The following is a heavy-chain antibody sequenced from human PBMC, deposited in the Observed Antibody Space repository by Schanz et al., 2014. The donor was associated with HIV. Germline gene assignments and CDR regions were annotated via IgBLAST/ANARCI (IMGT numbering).Heavy chain of an antibody. Sequence: QVQLVQSGAEVKKPGASVKVSCKASGYTFTGYYMHWVRQAPGQGLEWMGWINPNSCGTNYAQKFQGRVTMTRDTSISTAYMELSRLRSDDTAVYYCASDLSVYSSSSSVWGQGTTVTVSS. D-gene: IGHD6-13*01. CDR1: GYTFTGYY. CDR2: INPNSCGT. J-gene: IGHJ6*02. V-gene: IGHV1-2*02. CDR3: ASDLSVYSSSSSV.